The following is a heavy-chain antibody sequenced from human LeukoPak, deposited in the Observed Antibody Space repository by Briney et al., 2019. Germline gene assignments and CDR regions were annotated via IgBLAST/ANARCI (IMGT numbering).Heavy chain of an antibody. D-gene: IGHD6-13*01. CDR3: ARRGVRAAAGTAFDY. V-gene: IGHV5-51*01. J-gene: IGHJ4*02. Sequence: PGEFLKISCKGSGYSFTSYWIGWVRQMPGKGLEWMGIIYPGDSDTRYSPSFQGQVTISADKSISTAYLQWSSLKASDTAMYYCARRGVRAAAGTAFDYWGQGTLVTVSS. CDR1: GYSFTSYW. CDR2: IYPGDSDT.